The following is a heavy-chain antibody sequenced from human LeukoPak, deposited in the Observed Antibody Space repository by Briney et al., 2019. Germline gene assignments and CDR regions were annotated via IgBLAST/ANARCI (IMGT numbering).Heavy chain of an antibody. CDR1: GFTFSNYG. CDR3: ARVARYSSSSPPLDY. CDR2: ISSSSSTI. V-gene: IGHV3-48*01. Sequence: PGGSLRLSCAASGFTFSNYGMHWVRQAPEKGLEWVSYISSSSSTIYYADSVKGRFTISRDNAKNSLYLQMNSLRAEDTAVYYCARVARYSSSSPPLDYWGQGTLVTVSS. J-gene: IGHJ4*02. D-gene: IGHD6-6*01.